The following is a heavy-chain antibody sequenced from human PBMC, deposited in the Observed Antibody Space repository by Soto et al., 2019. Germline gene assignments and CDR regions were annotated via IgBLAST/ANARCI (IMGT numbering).Heavy chain of an antibody. J-gene: IGHJ6*02. CDR2: IIPIFGTA. CDR1: GGTFSSYA. Sequence: QVQLVQSGAEVKKPGSSVKVSCKASGGTFSSYAISWVRQAPGQGLEWMGGIIPIFGTANYAQKFQGRVTITADESTSTAYMELGSLRSEDTAVYYCARGKTIAAPNGYYYYGMDVWGQGTTVTVSS. V-gene: IGHV1-69*12. CDR3: ARGKTIAAPNGYYYYGMDV. D-gene: IGHD6-13*01.